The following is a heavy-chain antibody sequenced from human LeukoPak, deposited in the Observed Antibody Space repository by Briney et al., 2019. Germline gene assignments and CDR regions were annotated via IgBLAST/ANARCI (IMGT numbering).Heavy chain of an antibody. D-gene: IGHD1-26*01. CDR2: MNQDGSEK. Sequence: PGGSLRLSCAASGFTFSSYWMSWVRQAPGKGLEWVADMNQDGSEKYYVDSVRGRFTISRDNAKNSLYLQMSRLRVEDTAVYYCARGGSIGGQGTLVTVSS. CDR1: GFTFSSYW. CDR3: ARGGSI. V-gene: IGHV3-7*01. J-gene: IGHJ4*02.